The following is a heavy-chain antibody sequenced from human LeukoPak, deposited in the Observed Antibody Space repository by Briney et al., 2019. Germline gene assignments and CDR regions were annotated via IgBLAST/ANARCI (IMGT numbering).Heavy chain of an antibody. CDR1: GYTLTELS. Sequence: ASVKVSCKVSGYTLTELSMHWVRQAPGKGREWMGGSDPEDGETIYAQKFQGRVTMTEDTSTDTAYMELSSLRSEDTAVYYCARVYAAAASDAFDIWGQGTMVTVSS. CDR3: ARVYAAAASDAFDI. J-gene: IGHJ3*02. V-gene: IGHV1-24*01. CDR2: SDPEDGET. D-gene: IGHD6-13*01.